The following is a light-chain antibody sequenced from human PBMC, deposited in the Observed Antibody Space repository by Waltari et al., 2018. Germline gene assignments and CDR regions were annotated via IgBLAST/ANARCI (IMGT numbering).Light chain of an antibody. CDR3: QQYYNMPIS. J-gene: IGKJ5*01. Sequence: DIVMTQSPDSLAVSLGDRATINCKSSQSVLNSSTNKQYLAWYQQKPGQPPKLVIKWGSTRESGVPDRFSGSGSGTDFTLTISSLQAADVAIYYCQQYYNMPISFGQGTRLEIK. CDR1: QSVLNSSTNKQY. V-gene: IGKV4-1*01. CDR2: WGS.